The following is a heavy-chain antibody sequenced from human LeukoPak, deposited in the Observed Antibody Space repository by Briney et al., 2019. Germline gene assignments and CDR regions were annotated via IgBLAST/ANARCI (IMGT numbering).Heavy chain of an antibody. CDR1: GYTLTELS. V-gene: IGHV1-24*01. Sequence: GASVKVSCKVSGYTLTELSMHWVRQAPGKGLEWMGGFDPEDGETIYAQKFQGRVTMTEDTSTDTAYMELSSLRSEDTAVYFCATDYYGPGSYSPQAFDIWGQGTMVTVSS. D-gene: IGHD3-10*01. CDR2: FDPEDGET. CDR3: ATDYYGPGSYSPQAFDI. J-gene: IGHJ3*02.